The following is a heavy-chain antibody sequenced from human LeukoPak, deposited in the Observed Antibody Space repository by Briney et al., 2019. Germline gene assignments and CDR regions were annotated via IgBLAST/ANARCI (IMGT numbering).Heavy chain of an antibody. V-gene: IGHV4-34*01. CDR1: GGSFSGYY. Sequence: SETPSLTCAVYGGSFSGYYWSWIRQPPGKGLEWIGEINHSGSTNYNPSLKSRVTISVDTSKNQFSLKLSSVTAADTAVYYCARGRAAGTTTPRRYNWFDPWGQGTLVTVSS. J-gene: IGHJ5*02. CDR2: INHSGST. D-gene: IGHD6-13*01. CDR3: ARGRAAGTTTPRRYNWFDP.